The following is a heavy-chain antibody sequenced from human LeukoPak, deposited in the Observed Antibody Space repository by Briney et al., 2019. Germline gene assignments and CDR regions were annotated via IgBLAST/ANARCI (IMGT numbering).Heavy chain of an antibody. Sequence: SETLSLTCAVYGGSFNGYFWSWIRQPPGKGLEWIGEINHSGSTNYNPSLKSRVTISVDTSKNQFSLKLSSVTAADTAVYYCARDLGSGSYFDYWGQGTLVTVSS. CDR1: GGSFNGYF. J-gene: IGHJ4*02. D-gene: IGHD3-10*01. V-gene: IGHV4-34*01. CDR3: ARDLGSGSYFDY. CDR2: INHSGST.